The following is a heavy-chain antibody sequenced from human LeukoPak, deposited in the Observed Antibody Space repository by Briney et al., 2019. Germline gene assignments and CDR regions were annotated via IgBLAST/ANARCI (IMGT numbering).Heavy chain of an antibody. CDR2: IYYSGST. CDR1: GGSISSYY. Sequence: SETLSLSCTVSGGSISSYYWSWIRQPPGKGLEWIGYIYYSGSTNYNPSLKSRVTISVDTSKNQFSLKLSSVTAADTAVYYCARGGSYDFWSGYFYGMDVWGQGTTVTVSS. D-gene: IGHD3-3*01. V-gene: IGHV4-59*01. J-gene: IGHJ6*02. CDR3: ARGGSYDFWSGYFYGMDV.